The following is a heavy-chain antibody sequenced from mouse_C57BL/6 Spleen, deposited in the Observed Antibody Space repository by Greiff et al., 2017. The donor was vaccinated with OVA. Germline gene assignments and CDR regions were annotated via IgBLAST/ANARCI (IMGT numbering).Heavy chain of an antibody. V-gene: IGHV5-2*01. CDR1: EYEFSAKE. Sequence: EVQGVESGGGLVQPGESLKLSGESNEYEFSAKERAGVRKTPEKRREVVAAINSDGGSTYYPDTMERRFIISRDNTKKTLYLQMSSLRSEDTALYYCARRGLRGAMDYWGQGTSVTVSS. CDR3: ARRGLRGAMDY. D-gene: IGHD1-1*01. CDR2: INSDGGST. J-gene: IGHJ4*01.